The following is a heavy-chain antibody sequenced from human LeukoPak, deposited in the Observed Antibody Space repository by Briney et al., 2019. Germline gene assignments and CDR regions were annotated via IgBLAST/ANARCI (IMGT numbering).Heavy chain of an antibody. CDR1: GYTFTSYG. D-gene: IGHD4-17*01. CDR3: ARDLGAYGDYAEYFQH. V-gene: IGHV1-18*01. J-gene: IGHJ1*01. CDR2: ISAYNGNT. Sequence: ASVKVSCKASGYTFTSYGISWVRQAPGQGLEWMGWISAYNGNTNYAQKLQGRVTMTTDTSTSTAYMELRSLRSDDTAVYYCARDLGAYGDYAEYFQHWGQGTLVTVSS.